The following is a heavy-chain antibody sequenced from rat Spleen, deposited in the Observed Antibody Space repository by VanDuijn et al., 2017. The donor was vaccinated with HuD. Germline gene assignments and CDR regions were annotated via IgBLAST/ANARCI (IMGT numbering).Heavy chain of an antibody. V-gene: IGHV5-25*01. CDR2: ISSGGGGT. Sequence: EVQLVESGGGLVQPGRSLKLSCAASGFTFSSFPMAWVRLAPKKGLEWVAYISSGGGGTYYPDSVQGRFTISRDNTKSTLYLQMDSLKSEDTASYYCVIHGYTRYYFDYWGQGFMVTVSS. CDR3: VIHGYTRYYFDY. J-gene: IGHJ2*01. D-gene: IGHD1-9*01. CDR1: GFTFSSFP.